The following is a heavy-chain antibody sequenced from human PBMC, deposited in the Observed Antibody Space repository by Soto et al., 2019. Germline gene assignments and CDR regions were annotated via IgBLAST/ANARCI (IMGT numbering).Heavy chain of an antibody. D-gene: IGHD3-22*01. Sequence: ASVKVSCKASGYTFTGYYMHWVRQAPGQGLEWMGWINPNSGGTNYAQKFQGRVTMTRDTSISTAYMELSRLRSDDTAVYYCARSSKRPYYYDSSGYCLAYWRQGTLVTVSS. J-gene: IGHJ4*02. CDR1: GYTFTGYY. CDR2: INPNSGGT. CDR3: ARSSKRPYYYDSSGYCLAY. V-gene: IGHV1-2*02.